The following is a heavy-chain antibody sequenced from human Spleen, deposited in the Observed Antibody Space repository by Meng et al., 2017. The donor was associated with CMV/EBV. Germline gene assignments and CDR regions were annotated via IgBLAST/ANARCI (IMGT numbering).Heavy chain of an antibody. V-gene: IGHV3-15*01. Sequence: GGSLRLSCAASGFTFSSYAMSWVRQAPGKGLEWVGHIKNKNDGGTTDYAAPVRGRFTISRDDSRNTLYLQMNSLKTEDTAVYYCTTFARGYWGQGTLVTVSS. CDR2: IKNKNDGGTT. CDR3: TTFARGY. J-gene: IGHJ4*02. D-gene: IGHD3-3*01. CDR1: GFTFSSYA.